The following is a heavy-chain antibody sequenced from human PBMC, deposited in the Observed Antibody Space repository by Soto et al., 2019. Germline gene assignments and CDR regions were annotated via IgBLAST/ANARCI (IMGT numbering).Heavy chain of an antibody. CDR2: IYNIGST. J-gene: IGHJ6*02. Sequence: SETLSLTCTVSGGSISGYYWSWLRQPPGKGLEWIGYIYNIGSTNYNPSLRSRVTISVDTSKNQFSLKLSSVTAADTAVYYCARQIAAAGPNYYYYGMDVWGQGTTVTVSS. V-gene: IGHV4-59*08. CDR1: GGSISGYY. D-gene: IGHD6-13*01. CDR3: ARQIAAAGPNYYYYGMDV.